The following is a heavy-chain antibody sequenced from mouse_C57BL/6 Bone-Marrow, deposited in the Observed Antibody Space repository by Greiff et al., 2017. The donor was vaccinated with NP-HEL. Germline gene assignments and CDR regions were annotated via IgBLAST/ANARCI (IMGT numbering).Heavy chain of an antibody. V-gene: IGHV1-74*01. CDR2: IHPSDSDT. Sequence: QVQLQQPGAELVKPGASVKVSCKASGYTFTSYWMHWVKQRPGQGLEWIGRIHPSDSDTNYNQKFKGKATLTVDKSSSTAYMQLSSLTSEDSAVFSLSPLTLSYGYNSYSDYYPHCPTLPVSS. CDR3: SPLTLSYGYNSYSDY. J-gene: IGHJ2*01. CDR1: GYTFTSYW. D-gene: IGHD2-2*01.